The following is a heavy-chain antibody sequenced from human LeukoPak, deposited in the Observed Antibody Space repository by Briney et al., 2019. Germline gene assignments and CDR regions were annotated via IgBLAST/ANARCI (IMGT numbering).Heavy chain of an antibody. CDR2: ISGSGGST. J-gene: IGHJ4*02. Sequence: PGGSLRLSCAASGFTFSSYGMSWVRQAPGKGLEWVSTISGSGGSTYYADSVKGRFTISRDNSKNTLYLQMNSLRAEDTAVYYCAKGARGGYYDSSGYSLDYWGQGTLVTVSS. D-gene: IGHD3-22*01. CDR1: GFTFSSYG. V-gene: IGHV3-23*01. CDR3: AKGARGGYYDSSGYSLDY.